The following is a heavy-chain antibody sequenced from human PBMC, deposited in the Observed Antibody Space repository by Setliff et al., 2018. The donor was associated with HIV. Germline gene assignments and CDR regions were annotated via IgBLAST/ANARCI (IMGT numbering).Heavy chain of an antibody. V-gene: IGHV3-11*01. D-gene: IGHD4-17*01. Sequence: PGGSLRLSCAASGFTFSDYYMSWIRQAPGKGLEWVSYISKSGSSKYYADSVKGRFTISRDNAENSLYLQMNSLRSEDTAVYYCARDGDYGEPFDYWGQGTLVTVSS. J-gene: IGHJ4*02. CDR3: ARDGDYGEPFDY. CDR1: GFTFSDYY. CDR2: ISKSGSSK.